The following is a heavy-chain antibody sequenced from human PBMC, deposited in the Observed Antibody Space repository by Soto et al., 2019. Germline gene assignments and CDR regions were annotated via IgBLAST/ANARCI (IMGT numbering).Heavy chain of an antibody. CDR1: GGTFSTYA. Sequence: QVQLVQSGVEVKKPESSVKVSCKAPGGTFSTYAISWVRQAPGQGLEWMGGIIPMFGTANYAQRFQDRVRITAEESTNTVYMELSSLRSEDTAVYFCASGIQLWLRRINNGYSGWGQGTLVTGSS. V-gene: IGHV1-69*12. CDR2: IIPMFGTA. J-gene: IGHJ4*02. CDR3: ASGIQLWLRRINNGYSG. D-gene: IGHD5-18*01.